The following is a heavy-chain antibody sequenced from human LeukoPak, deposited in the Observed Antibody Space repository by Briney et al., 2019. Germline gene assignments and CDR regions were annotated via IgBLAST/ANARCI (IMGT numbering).Heavy chain of an antibody. J-gene: IGHJ4*02. CDR1: GGSISSSSYY. Sequence: SETLSLTCTVSGGSISSSSYYWGWIRQPPGKGLEWIGSIYYSGSTYYNPSLKSRVTISVDTSKNQFSLKLSSMTAADTTVYYRARLPIGDYYFDYWGQGTLVTVSS. CDR3: ARLPIGDYYFDY. CDR2: IYYSGST. D-gene: IGHD4-17*01. V-gene: IGHV4-39*01.